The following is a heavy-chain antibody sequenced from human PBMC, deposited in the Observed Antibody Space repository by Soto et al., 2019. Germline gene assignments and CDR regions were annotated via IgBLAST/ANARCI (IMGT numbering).Heavy chain of an antibody. Sequence: EVQLVESGGVVVQPGGSLRLSCAASGFTFDDYTMHWVRQAPGKGLEWVSLISWDGGSTYYADSVKGRFTISRDNSKNSLYLQMNSLRSGDTAFYYCAKDKFRGYTYGPSDYWGQGTLVTVSS. J-gene: IGHJ4*02. V-gene: IGHV3-43*01. D-gene: IGHD5-18*01. CDR2: ISWDGGST. CDR3: AKDKFRGYTYGPSDY. CDR1: GFTFDDYT.